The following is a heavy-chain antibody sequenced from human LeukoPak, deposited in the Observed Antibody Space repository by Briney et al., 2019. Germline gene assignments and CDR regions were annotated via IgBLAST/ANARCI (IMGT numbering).Heavy chain of an antibody. CDR2: IYYGGST. CDR1: GGPSSSYY. V-gene: IGHV4-59*01. D-gene: IGHD6-13*01. J-gene: IGHJ3*02. Sequence: KPSDTLPLTCTLTGGPSSSYYWSWIRQPPGNGLEWIGHIYYGGSTKYKPSLKRRVTRSVDTSKTQSSLRPSSVTAADTAVYYCASSLAAAGRGGAFYIWGQGTIVTVSS. CDR3: ASSLAAAGRGGAFYI.